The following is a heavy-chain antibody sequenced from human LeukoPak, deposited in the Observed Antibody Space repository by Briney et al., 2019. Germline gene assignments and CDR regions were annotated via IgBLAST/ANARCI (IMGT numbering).Heavy chain of an antibody. CDR3: ARGAFIGYDFWSGYSSYYYMDV. CDR1: GFNFSSYS. J-gene: IGHJ6*03. V-gene: IGHV3-21*01. D-gene: IGHD3-3*01. CDR2: ISSSSNYI. Sequence: GGSLRLSCAASGFNFSSYSMDWVRQAPGKGLQWVSSISSSSNYIYYADSVKGRFTISRDNAKNSLYLQMNSLRAEDTAVYYCARGAFIGYDFWSGYSSYYYMDVWGKGTTVTVSS.